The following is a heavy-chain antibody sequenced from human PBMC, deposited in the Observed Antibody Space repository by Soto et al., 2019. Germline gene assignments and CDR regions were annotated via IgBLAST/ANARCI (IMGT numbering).Heavy chain of an antibody. CDR1: AFTFSYYY. CDR2: ISGNGNTI. Sequence: GGSLILSCAASAFTFSYYYMGWIRQAPGKGLEWLSYISGNGNTIYYADSVKGRFTVSRDSAKNLLYLQMNSLRAEDTAVYYCAASAVVAAHYWGQGALVTVSS. D-gene: IGHD2-15*01. J-gene: IGHJ4*02. CDR3: AASAVVAAHY. V-gene: IGHV3-11*01.